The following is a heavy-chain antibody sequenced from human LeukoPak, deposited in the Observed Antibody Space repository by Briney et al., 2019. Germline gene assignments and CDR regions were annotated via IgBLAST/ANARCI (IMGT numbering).Heavy chain of an antibody. D-gene: IGHD2-15*01. J-gene: IGHJ4*02. CDR3: ERHGGGYFDY. CDR2: IYYSGST. V-gene: IGHV4-59*08. CDR1: GGSISSYY. Sequence: SETLSLTCTVSGGSISSYYWSWIRQPPGKGLEWIGYIYYSGSTNYNPSLKSRVTISVDTSKNQFSLKLSSVTAADTAVYYCERHGGGYFDYWGQGTLVTVSS.